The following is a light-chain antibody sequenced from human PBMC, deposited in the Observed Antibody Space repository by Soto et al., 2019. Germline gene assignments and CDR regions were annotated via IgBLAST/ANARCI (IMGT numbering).Light chain of an antibody. CDR2: DVR. CDR3: NSYTSSSTYV. V-gene: IGLV2-14*01. Sequence: QSALTQPASVSGSPGQSITISCTGTSSDVGGYNYVSWFQQHPGKAPKLMIYDVRNQPSGISNRFSGSKSGNTASLTISGLLAEDEADYYCNSYTSSSTYVFGTGTKVTVL. J-gene: IGLJ1*01. CDR1: SSDVGGYNY.